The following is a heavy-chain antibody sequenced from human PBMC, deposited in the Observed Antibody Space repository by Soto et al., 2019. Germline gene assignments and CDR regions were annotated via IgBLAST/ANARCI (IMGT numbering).Heavy chain of an antibody. J-gene: IGHJ5*02. CDR2: ISAYNGNT. D-gene: IGHD2-8*02. V-gene: IGHV1-18*01. CDR3: ARDGGVQARFDP. Sequence: QVQLVQSGAELKKPGASVKVSCKASGYTFTSYGISWVRQAPGQGLEWMGWISAYNGNTNYAPKRQGRVTMTTDTSTSTAYKELRSLRSDDTYVYYCARDGGVQARFDPWGQGPLVTVSS. CDR1: GYTFTSYG.